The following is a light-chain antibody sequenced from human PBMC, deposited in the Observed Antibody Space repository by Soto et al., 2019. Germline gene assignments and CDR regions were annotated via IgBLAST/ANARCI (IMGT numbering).Light chain of an antibody. CDR2: DAS. Sequence: DIKMTQSPSTLSTSVGDRVTITCRASQSISSWLAWYQQKPGKAPKLLIYDASSLESGVPSRFSGSGSGTEFTLTISSLQPDDFATYYCQQYNSYLTFDQGTKVEIK. CDR3: QQYNSYLT. J-gene: IGKJ1*01. CDR1: QSISSW. V-gene: IGKV1-5*01.